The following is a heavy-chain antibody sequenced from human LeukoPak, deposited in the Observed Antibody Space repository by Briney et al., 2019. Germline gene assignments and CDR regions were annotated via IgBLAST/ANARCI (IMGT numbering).Heavy chain of an antibody. J-gene: IGHJ4*02. CDR3: ARLIVGATDY. CDR2: IAWNSGIT. CDR1: GFTFDDYT. D-gene: IGHD1-26*01. V-gene: IGHV3-9*01. Sequence: GRSLRLSCAASGFTFDDYTMHWVRQVPGKGPEWVSGIAWNSGITGYADSVKGRFTISRDNAKKSLYLQMNTLSAEDTAVYYCARLIVGATDYWGQGTLVTVSP.